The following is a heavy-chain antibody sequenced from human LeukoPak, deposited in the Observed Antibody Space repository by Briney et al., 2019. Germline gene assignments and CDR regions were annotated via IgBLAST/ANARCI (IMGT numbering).Heavy chain of an antibody. Sequence: GGSLRLSCAASGFTFSSYTMNWVRQAPGKGLEWVSGISGSGGSTYYADSVKGRFTISRDDSKNTLFLQMNSLRAEDTAVYYCAKGSWITLFDYWGQGTLVTVSS. J-gene: IGHJ4*02. CDR1: GFTFSSYT. D-gene: IGHD5-12*01. CDR2: ISGSGGST. V-gene: IGHV3-23*01. CDR3: AKGSWITLFDY.